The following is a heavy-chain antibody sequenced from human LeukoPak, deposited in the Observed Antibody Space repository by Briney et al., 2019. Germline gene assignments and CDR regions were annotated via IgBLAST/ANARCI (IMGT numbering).Heavy chain of an antibody. J-gene: IGHJ3*02. CDR3: ATLWGAGVGAFDI. V-gene: IGHV4-59*08. CDR1: GGSISSYY. D-gene: IGHD1-26*01. Sequence: PSETLSLTCTVSGGSISSYYWSWIRQPPGKGLEWIGYIYYSGSTNYNPSLKSRVTISVDTSKNQFSLKLSSVTAADTAVYYCATLWGAGVGAFDIWGQGTMVTVSS. CDR2: IYYSGST.